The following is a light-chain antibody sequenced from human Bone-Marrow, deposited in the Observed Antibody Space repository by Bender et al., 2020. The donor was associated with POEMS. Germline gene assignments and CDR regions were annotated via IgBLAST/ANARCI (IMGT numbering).Light chain of an antibody. Sequence: QSALTQPASVSGSPGQSITISCTGTSSDIGDYNYVSWYQQNPGKAPKLIIYEVSYRASGVSKRFSGSKSGSTASLTISGLQADDEADYYCSSYTSGSPYVFGTGTKVTVL. CDR3: SSYTSGSPYV. CDR1: SSDIGDYNY. V-gene: IGLV2-14*01. J-gene: IGLJ1*01. CDR2: EVS.